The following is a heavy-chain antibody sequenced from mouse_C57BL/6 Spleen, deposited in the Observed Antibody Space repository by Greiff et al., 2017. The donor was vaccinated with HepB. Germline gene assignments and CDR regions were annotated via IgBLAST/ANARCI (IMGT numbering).Heavy chain of an antibody. D-gene: IGHD1-1*01. J-gene: IGHJ4*01. CDR1: GYTFTSYW. V-gene: IGHV1-55*01. CDR3: ARTATGDYAMDY. CDR2: IYPGSGST. Sequence: QVHVKQPGAELVKPGASVKMSCKASGYTFTSYWITWVKQRPGQGLEWIGDIYPGSGSTNSNEKFKSKATLTVDTSSSTAYMQLSSLTSEDSAVYYCARTATGDYAMDYWGQGTSVTVSS.